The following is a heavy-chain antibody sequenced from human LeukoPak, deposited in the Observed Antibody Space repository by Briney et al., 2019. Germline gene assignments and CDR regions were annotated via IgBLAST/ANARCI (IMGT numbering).Heavy chain of an antibody. Sequence: GGSLRLSCAASDFPFSNYAMSWVRQAPGKGLEWVSTISVSGANTYYADSVKGRFTISRDNSKNTLYLQMNSLRAEDTAVYYCTSPYGGYELWGQGTLVTVSS. V-gene: IGHV3-23*01. CDR3: TSPYGGYEL. J-gene: IGHJ4*02. D-gene: IGHD5-12*01. CDR1: DFPFSNYA. CDR2: ISVSGANT.